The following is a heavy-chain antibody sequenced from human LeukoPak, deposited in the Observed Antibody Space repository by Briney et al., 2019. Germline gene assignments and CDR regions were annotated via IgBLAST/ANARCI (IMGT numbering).Heavy chain of an antibody. CDR1: GFTFSSYW. V-gene: IGHV3-74*01. D-gene: IGHD3-22*01. J-gene: IGHJ4*02. CDR3: ARDPPDYYDSSGYYWGPDY. Sequence: GGSLRLSCAASGFTFSSYWMHWVRQAPGKGLVWVSRINSDGSSTSYADSVKGRFTISRDNAKNTLYLQMNSLRAEDTAVYYCARDPPDYYDSSGYYWGPDYWGQGTLVTVSS. CDR2: INSDGSST.